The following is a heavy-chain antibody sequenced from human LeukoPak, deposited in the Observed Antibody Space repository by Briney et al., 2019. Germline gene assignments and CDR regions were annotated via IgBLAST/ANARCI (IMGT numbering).Heavy chain of an antibody. CDR3: ARDKYSSGWYTGYMDV. CDR1: GYSISSGYY. CDR2: IYTSGST. Sequence: SETLSLTCTVSGYSISSGYYWGWIRQPAGKGLEWIGRIYTSGSTNYNPSLKSRVTISVNKAKNQFSLKLSSVTAADTAVYYCARDKYSSGWYTGYMDVWGKGTTVTISS. J-gene: IGHJ6*03. V-gene: IGHV4-61*02. D-gene: IGHD6-19*01.